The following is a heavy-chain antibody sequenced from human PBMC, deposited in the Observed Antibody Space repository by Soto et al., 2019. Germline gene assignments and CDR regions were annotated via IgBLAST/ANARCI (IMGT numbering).Heavy chain of an antibody. J-gene: IGHJ4*02. CDR1: GGSISSGDYY. V-gene: IGHV4-30-4*01. CDR3: ARVLGVPAEYYFDY. Sequence: PSETLSLTCSVSGGSISSGDYYWSWIRQPPGKGLELIGYIYYRGGTNYNSSLKSRVTISVDTSKNQFSLKLNSVTAADTAVYYCARVLGVPAEYYFDYWGQGTLVTVS. D-gene: IGHD6-25*01. CDR2: IYYRGGT.